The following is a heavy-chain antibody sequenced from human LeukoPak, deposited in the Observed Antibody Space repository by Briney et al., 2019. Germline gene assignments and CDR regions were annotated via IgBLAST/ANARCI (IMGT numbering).Heavy chain of an antibody. CDR2: ISGSGGST. Sequence: PGGSLRLSCAASGFTFSSYAMSWVRQAPGKGLEWVSAISGSGGSTYYADSVKGRFTISRDNSKNTLYLQMNSLRAEDTAVYYCAKDXNXYDXSGSDFSFDYWGQGTLVTVSS. V-gene: IGHV3-23*01. CDR1: GFTFSSYA. D-gene: IGHD3-22*01. J-gene: IGHJ4*02. CDR3: AKDXNXYDXSGSDFSFDY.